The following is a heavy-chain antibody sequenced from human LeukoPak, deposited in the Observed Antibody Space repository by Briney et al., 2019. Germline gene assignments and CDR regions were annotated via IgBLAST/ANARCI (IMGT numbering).Heavy chain of an antibody. V-gene: IGHV3-43*02. Sequence: GGSLRLSCAASGFTLDDYAMDWVRHAPGKGVEWVSLISGDGGSRYYAESVKGRFTICRDRRKNSLYLQMNSLRTEDTALYYCAKAGYYYDSSGYSLDYWGQGTLVTVSS. D-gene: IGHD3-22*01. CDR1: GFTLDDYA. CDR2: ISGDGGSR. J-gene: IGHJ4*02. CDR3: AKAGYYYDSSGYSLDY.